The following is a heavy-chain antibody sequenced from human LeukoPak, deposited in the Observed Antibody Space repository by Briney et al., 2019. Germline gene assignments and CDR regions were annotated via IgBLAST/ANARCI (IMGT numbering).Heavy chain of an antibody. J-gene: IGHJ4*02. V-gene: IGHV3-7*01. CDR2: LNQYGNDK. CDR1: GGSISSSSYY. Sequence: ETLSLTCTVSGGSISSSSYYWGWIRQPPGKGLEWVANLNQYGNDKYYADSVRGRFTISRDNARDSLYLQMNSLRAEDTALYYCSRDLGTGRPHDFWGQGTLVTVSS. CDR3: SRDLGTGRPHDF. D-gene: IGHD3/OR15-3a*01.